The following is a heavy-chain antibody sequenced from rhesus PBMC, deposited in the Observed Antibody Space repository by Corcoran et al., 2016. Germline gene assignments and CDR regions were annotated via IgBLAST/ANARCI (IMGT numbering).Heavy chain of an antibody. CDR2: IGGSSGST. D-gene: IGHD6-13*01. J-gene: IGHJ5-1*01. Sequence: QVQLQEAGPGLGKTSETLSLTCAVSVCSISVHYWTWIGPPPGTGLEWIGYIGGSSGSTDDNPSLKSRVTISTDTSKNQFSRKLSSVTAADTAVYYCARIASRYSSWSEVDVWGAGVLVTVSS. V-gene: IGHV4-165*02. CDR1: VCSISVHY. CDR3: ARIASRYSSWSEVDV.